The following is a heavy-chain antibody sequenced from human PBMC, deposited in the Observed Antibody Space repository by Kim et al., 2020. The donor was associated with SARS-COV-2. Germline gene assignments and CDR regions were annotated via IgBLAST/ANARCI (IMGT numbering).Heavy chain of an antibody. J-gene: IGHJ4*02. CDR3: ARDSVGFDY. CDR2: GRKK. Sequence: GRKKYYADSVKGRFTIYSNNSKKTLYLQMNSLGAEDTAVYYCARDSVGFDYWGQGTLVTVSS. V-gene: IGHV3-33*01. D-gene: IGHD1-26*01.